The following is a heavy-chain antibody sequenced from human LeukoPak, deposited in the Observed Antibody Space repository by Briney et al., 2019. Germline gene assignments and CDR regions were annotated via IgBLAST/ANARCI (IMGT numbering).Heavy chain of an antibody. CDR3: ARMSAMSPGL. CDR1: GYSFNSYG. CDR2: INTDTGNP. Sequence: GASVKVSCKAAGYSFNSYGLTWVRQAPGQGLEWMGWINTDTGNPTYAQGFTGRFVFSLDTSVSTAYLRITSLKAEDTAVYYCARMSAMSPGLWGQGTLVTVSS. D-gene: IGHD2-21*01. V-gene: IGHV7-4-1*02. J-gene: IGHJ4*02.